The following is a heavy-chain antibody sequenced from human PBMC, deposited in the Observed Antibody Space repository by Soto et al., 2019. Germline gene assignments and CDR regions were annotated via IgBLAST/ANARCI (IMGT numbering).Heavy chain of an antibody. CDR2: ISAYNGNT. D-gene: IGHD3-3*01. CDR3: ARDRPATYYDFWSGYYQGGFDY. Sequence: GASVKVSCKASGGTFSSYGISWVRQAPGQGLEWMGWISAYNGNTNYAQKLQGRVTMTTDTSTSTAYMELRSLRSDDTAVYYCARDRPATYYDFWSGYYQGGFDYWGQGTLVTVSS. J-gene: IGHJ4*02. V-gene: IGHV1-18*01. CDR1: GGTFSSYG.